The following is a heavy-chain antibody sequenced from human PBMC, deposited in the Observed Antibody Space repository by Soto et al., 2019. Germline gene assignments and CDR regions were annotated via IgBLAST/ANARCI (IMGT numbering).Heavy chain of an antibody. CDR2: FYYSGST. CDR3: ARGTLTSYFDY. J-gene: IGHJ4*02. Sequence: SRWSLSSYNKSWIRQPPGKGLEWIGYFYYSGSTNYNPSLKSRVTISVDTSKNQFSLKLSSVTAADTAVYYCARGTLTSYFDYWGQGTLVTVSS. V-gene: IGHV4-59*01. CDR1: RWSLSSYN.